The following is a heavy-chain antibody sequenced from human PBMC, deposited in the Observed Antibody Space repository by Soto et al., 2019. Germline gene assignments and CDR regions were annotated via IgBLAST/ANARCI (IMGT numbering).Heavy chain of an antibody. CDR2: ILHFGRT. CDR1: GGSFTGYY. J-gene: IGHJ4*02. CDR3: ARGASGSYHRPLNY. D-gene: IGHD1-26*01. Sequence: SETLSLTCAVSGGSFTGYYWSWIRQAPGKGLEWIGEILHFGRTNYNPSLQSRVTISIDTSKNQLSLNVSSVTAADTAVYYCARGASGSYHRPLNYWGQGALVTVSS. V-gene: IGHV4-34*01.